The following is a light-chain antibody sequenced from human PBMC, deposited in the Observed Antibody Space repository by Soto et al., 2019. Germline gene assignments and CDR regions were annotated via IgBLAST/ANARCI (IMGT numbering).Light chain of an antibody. Sequence: VLTQSPATLSLSPGDRATLSCRASQSVFGYLAWYQHKPGQAPRLLIYDAYKRATGVPARFSGSGPETDFTLIISSLEPEDFAVYYCQQRSDSPPLTFGGGTRVEIK. CDR1: QSVFGY. V-gene: IGKV3-11*01. CDR2: DAY. CDR3: QQRSDSPPLT. J-gene: IGKJ4*01.